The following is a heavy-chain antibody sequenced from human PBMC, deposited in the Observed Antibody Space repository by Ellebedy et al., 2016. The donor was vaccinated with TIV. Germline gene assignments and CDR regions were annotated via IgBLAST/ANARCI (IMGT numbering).Heavy chain of an antibody. V-gene: IGHV4-39*07. D-gene: IGHD4-11*01. J-gene: IGHJ5*02. CDR2: IHYRGST. CDR1: GGSISDSDYY. CDR3: ARDPALQRGRFDP. Sequence: MPSETLSLTCTVSGGSISDSDYYRDWIRQPPGKGLEWIGSIHYRGSTYYNPSLKSRVTISVDTSKNQFSLNLSSVTAADTAVYYCARDPALQRGRFDPWGQGTLVTVSS.